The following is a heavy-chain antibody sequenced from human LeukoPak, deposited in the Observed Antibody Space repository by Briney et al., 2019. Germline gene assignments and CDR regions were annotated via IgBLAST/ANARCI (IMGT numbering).Heavy chain of an antibody. CDR3: ARHTVLRGPAHFDY. CDR1: GFTFSDYY. Sequence: GGSLRLSCAASGFTFSDYYMSWIRQAPGKGLEWVSYISNSGSTIYYADSVKGRFTISRDNAKNSLYLQMSSLRAEDTAVYYCARHTVLRGPAHFDYWGQGTLVTVSS. J-gene: IGHJ4*02. CDR2: ISNSGSTI. V-gene: IGHV3-11*01. D-gene: IGHD3-9*01.